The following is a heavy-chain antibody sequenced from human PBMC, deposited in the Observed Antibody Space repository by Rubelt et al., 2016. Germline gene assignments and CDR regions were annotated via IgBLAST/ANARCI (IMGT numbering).Heavy chain of an antibody. CDR2: ISGSGGTT. J-gene: IGHJ4*02. Sequence: EVQLVESGGDLVQPGGSLRRSCAASGFTFGSYAMSWVRRPPGKGLGWVATISGSGGTTFYADSVKGRFTISSDNSKNSLYLQMNRLRAEDTAVYYCARAYGGNWFDYWGQGTLVTVFS. D-gene: IGHD4-23*01. V-gene: IGHV3-23*04. CDR3: ARAYGGNWFDY. CDR1: GFTFGSYA.